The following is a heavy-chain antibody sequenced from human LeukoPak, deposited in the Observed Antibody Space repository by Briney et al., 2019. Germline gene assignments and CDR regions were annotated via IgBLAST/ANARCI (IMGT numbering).Heavy chain of an antibody. D-gene: IGHD3-3*01. V-gene: IGHV3-7*01. Sequence: GGSLRLSCEAAGFTFSSYWMSWVRQAPGKGLEWVANIKQDGSEKYYVDSVKGRFTISRDNSKNSLYLQMNSLRAEDTAVYYCARGRSEWLLPFDYWGQGTLVTVSS. J-gene: IGHJ4*02. CDR2: IKQDGSEK. CDR3: ARGRSEWLLPFDY. CDR1: GFTFSSYW.